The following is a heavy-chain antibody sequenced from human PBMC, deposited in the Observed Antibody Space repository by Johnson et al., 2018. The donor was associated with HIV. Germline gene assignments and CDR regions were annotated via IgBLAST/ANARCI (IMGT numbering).Heavy chain of an antibody. V-gene: IGHV3-30*02. D-gene: IGHD3-22*01. CDR2: IRYDGSNK. J-gene: IGHJ3*02. CDR1: GLTFSNYG. Sequence: QVQLVESGGVVVQPGGSLRLSCAASGLTFSNYGSHWVRQAPGKGLEWVAFIRYDGSNKYYAASVKGQFTISRDNSKNTLHLQMNSLRAEDTAVYYFARERNMLVVDDDAFDIWGQGTMVTVSS. CDR3: ARERNMLVVDDDAFDI.